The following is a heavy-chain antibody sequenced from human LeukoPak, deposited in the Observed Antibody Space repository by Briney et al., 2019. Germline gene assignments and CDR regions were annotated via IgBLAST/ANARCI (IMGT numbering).Heavy chain of an antibody. J-gene: IGHJ4*02. CDR2: IYTDGST. CDR3: TRGCGAYVTAADY. V-gene: IGHV3-66*01. CDR1: GFTVSSHY. Sequence: PGGSLRLSCAASGFTVSSHYMGWVRQAPGKGLEWVSVIYTDGSTYCADSVKGRFTISRDNSKNTLDLQMNSLRVEDTAVYYCTRGCGAYVTAADYWGQGTLVTVSS. D-gene: IGHD2-21*01.